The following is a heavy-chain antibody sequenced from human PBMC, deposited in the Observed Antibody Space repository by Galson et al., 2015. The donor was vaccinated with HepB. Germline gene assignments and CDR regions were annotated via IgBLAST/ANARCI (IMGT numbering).Heavy chain of an antibody. J-gene: IGHJ6*03. CDR2: IGWNTVTI. CDR1: GFTFDEYV. V-gene: IGHV3-9*01. CDR3: AKGAYYYYMDV. Sequence: SLRLSCAASGFTFDEYVMHWVRQAPGKGLELVSDIGWNTVTIGSADSVKGRFTISRDNAKNSLYLQMNSLRVEDTALYYCAKGAYYYYMDVWGKGTTVTVSS.